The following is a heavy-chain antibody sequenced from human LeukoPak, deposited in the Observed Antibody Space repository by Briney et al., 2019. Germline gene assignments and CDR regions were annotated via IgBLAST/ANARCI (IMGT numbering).Heavy chain of an antibody. CDR1: GYSISSGYY. D-gene: IGHD1-14*01. J-gene: IGHJ3*02. CDR2: IYHSGST. V-gene: IGHV4-38-2*01. CDR3: GSSPGDAFYI. Sequence: KPSETLSLXCAVSGYSISSGYYWGWIRQPPGKGLEWIGSIYHSGSTYYNPSLKSRVTISVDTSKNQFSLKLSSVTAADTPGYYCGSSPGDAFYIWGQGKKVTGSS.